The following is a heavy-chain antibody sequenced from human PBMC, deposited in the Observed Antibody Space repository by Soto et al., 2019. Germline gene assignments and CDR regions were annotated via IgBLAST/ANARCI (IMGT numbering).Heavy chain of an antibody. CDR3: AREKVVVPAADY. CDR1: GFTFSSYA. CDR2: ISYDGSNK. V-gene: IGHV3-30-3*01. D-gene: IGHD2-2*01. Sequence: QVQLVESGGGVVQPGRSLRLSCAASGFTFSSYAMHWVRQAPGKGLEWVAVISYDGSNKYYADSVKGRFTISRDNSKNTLYLQMNSLRAEDTAVYYGAREKVVVPAADYWGQGALVTVSS. J-gene: IGHJ4*02.